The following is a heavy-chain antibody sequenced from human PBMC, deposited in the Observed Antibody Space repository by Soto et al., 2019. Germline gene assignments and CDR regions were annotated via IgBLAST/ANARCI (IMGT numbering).Heavy chain of an antibody. J-gene: IGHJ6*02. Sequence: PSETLSLTCTVSGASISSYYWSWIRQPPGKGLEWIGYIYYSGSTNYNPSLKSRVTISVDTSKNQFSLKLSSVTAADTAVYYCARDLTVPAAKLYDGMDVCGQGTTVTVSS. CDR3: ARDLTVPAAKLYDGMDV. V-gene: IGHV4-59*01. CDR2: IYYSGST. D-gene: IGHD2-2*01. CDR1: GASISSYY.